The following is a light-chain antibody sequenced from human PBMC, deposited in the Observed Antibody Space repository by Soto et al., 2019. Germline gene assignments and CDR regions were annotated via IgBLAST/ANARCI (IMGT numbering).Light chain of an antibody. V-gene: IGKV3-15*01. J-gene: IGKJ5*01. CDR3: QQYKNWPL. CDR1: HSVNSH. CDR2: GAS. Sequence: EIVLTQSPATLSVSPGERVTLSCRTSHSVNSHVAWYQQKPGQAPRLLLYGASTRATGIPVRFSGSGFGTEFTLTISSLHSEDFAVYYCQQYKNWPLFGQGTRLEI.